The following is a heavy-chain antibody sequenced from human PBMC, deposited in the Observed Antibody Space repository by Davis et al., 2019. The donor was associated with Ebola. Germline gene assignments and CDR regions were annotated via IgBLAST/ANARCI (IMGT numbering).Heavy chain of an antibody. Sequence: GGSLRLSCAASGFTVSSNYMSWVRQAPGKGLEWVSVIYSGGSTYYADSVKGRFTISRDNSKNTLYLQMNSLRAEDTAVYYCAREGYYYDSSGYYGVSGFDYWGQGTLVTVSS. D-gene: IGHD3-22*01. J-gene: IGHJ4*02. CDR3: AREGYYYDSSGYYGVSGFDY. V-gene: IGHV3-66*01. CDR1: GFTVSSNY. CDR2: IYSGGST.